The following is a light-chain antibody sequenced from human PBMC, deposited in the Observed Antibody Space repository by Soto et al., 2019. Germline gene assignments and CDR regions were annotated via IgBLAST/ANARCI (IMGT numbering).Light chain of an antibody. V-gene: IGKV1-5*01. CDR2: DAS. CDR3: QQYSSFSPYS. Sequence: DIQMTQSPSTLSASVGDRVTISCRASQIISTSLAWYQQKPGKAPNLLIHDASSLESGVPSRFSGSGSGTEFTLTISSLQPDDIGTYYCQQYSSFSPYSFGMGTKLEIK. CDR1: QIISTS. J-gene: IGKJ2*01.